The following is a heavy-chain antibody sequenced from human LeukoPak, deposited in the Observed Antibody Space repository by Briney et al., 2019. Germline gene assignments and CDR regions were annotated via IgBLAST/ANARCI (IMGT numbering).Heavy chain of an antibody. V-gene: IGHV4-39*01. D-gene: IGHD6-19*01. CDR2: IYYSGSA. Sequence: SETLSLTCTVSGGSINNSSYYWGWIRQPPGKGLKWIGIIYYSGSAFYNPSLKSRVTISLDKSKNQFSLKLSSVTAADTAVYHCARRPGAVADGPTHAFDIWGQGTMVTVSS. CDR1: GGSINNSSYY. CDR3: ARRPGAVADGPTHAFDI. J-gene: IGHJ3*02.